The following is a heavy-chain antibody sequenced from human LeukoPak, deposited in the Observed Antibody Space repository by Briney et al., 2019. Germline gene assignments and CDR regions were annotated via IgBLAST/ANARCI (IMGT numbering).Heavy chain of an antibody. CDR1: GFSFRSYA. CDR2: ISGSGGST. V-gene: IGHV3-23*01. D-gene: IGHD2-8*01. J-gene: IGHJ4*02. Sequence: GGSLRLSCAASGFSFRSYAMSWVRQAPGKGLEWVSGISGSGGSTYYSDSVKGRFTISRDDSNNTAFLQMNSLRGDDTAVYFCAKGRAYRVYASSDSWGQGTLVTVSS. CDR3: AKGRAYRVYASSDS.